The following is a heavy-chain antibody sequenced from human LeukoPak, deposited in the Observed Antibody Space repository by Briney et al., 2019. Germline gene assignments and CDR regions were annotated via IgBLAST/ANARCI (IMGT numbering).Heavy chain of an antibody. D-gene: IGHD5-24*01. J-gene: IGHJ4*02. Sequence: PSETLSLTCTVSGGSVSSRHYYWDWIRQPPGKGLEWIGSIYYSGTTNYNPSLRSRVTISVDTSKNQFSLKLTSVTAADTAMYYCARRSFGYTETHRGPNFFDFWGQGTLVTVSS. CDR3: ARRSFGYTETHRGPNFFDF. CDR1: GGSVSSRHYY. V-gene: IGHV4-39*07. CDR2: IYYSGTT.